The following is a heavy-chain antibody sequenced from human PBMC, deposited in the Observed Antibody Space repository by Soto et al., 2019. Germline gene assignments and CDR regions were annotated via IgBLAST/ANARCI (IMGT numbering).Heavy chain of an antibody. V-gene: IGHV1-18*04. Sequence: ASVKVSCKASGYTFTSYGISWVRQAPGRGLEWMGWISAYNGNTNYAQKFQGRVTMTTDTSTSTAYMELRSLRSDDTAVYYCAREWGYYYDSSGYYYGDFDYWGQGTLVTVSS. CDR1: GYTFTSYG. J-gene: IGHJ4*02. CDR3: AREWGYYYDSSGYYYGDFDY. D-gene: IGHD3-22*01. CDR2: ISAYNGNT.